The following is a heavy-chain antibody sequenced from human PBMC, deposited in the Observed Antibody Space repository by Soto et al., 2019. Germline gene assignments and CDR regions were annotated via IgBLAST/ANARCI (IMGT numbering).Heavy chain of an antibody. CDR3: ATGLGGYDFWSGWDYGMDV. D-gene: IGHD3-3*01. V-gene: IGHV4-34*01. CDR2: INHSGST. CDR1: GGSFSVYY. Sequence: PSETLSLTCAVYGGSFSVYYWSLIRQPPGKGLEWIGEINHSGSTNYNPSLKSRVTISVDTSKNQFSLKLSSVTAADTAVYYCATGLGGYDFWSGWDYGMDVWGQGTTFTVSS. J-gene: IGHJ6*02.